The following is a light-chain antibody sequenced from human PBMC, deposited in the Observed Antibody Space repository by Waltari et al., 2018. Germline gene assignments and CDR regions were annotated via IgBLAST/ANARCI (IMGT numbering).Light chain of an antibody. CDR2: NIS. CDR1: GATIGSNP. Sequence: QSVLTQPPSASGTPGQRVTIPCSGSGATIGSNPVNWYQQLPGTAPKLLINNISQRPSGVPDRFSGSKSGTSASLAISGLLSDDEAEYYCAAWDDSLSGYVFGTGTNVSVL. J-gene: IGLJ1*01. V-gene: IGLV1-44*01. CDR3: AAWDDSLSGYV.